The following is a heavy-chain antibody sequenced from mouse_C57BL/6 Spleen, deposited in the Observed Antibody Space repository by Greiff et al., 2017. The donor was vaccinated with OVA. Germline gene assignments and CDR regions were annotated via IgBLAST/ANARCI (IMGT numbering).Heavy chain of an antibody. CDR1: GFTFSDYY. Sequence: EVHLVESEGGLVQPGSSMKLSCTASGFTFSDYYMAWVRQVPEKGLEWVANINYDGSSTYYLDSLKSRFIISRDNAKNILYLQMSSLKSEDTATYYCAREDYYGSSYYFDYWGQGTTLTVSS. CDR2: INYDGSST. D-gene: IGHD1-1*01. CDR3: AREDYYGSSYYFDY. J-gene: IGHJ2*01. V-gene: IGHV5-16*01.